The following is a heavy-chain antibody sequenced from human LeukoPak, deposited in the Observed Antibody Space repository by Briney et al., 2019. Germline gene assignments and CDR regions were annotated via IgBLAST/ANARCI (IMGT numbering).Heavy chain of an antibody. CDR1: GYTFTSYA. J-gene: IGHJ4*02. D-gene: IGHD6-13*01. V-gene: IGHV1-3*01. CDR3: ARIRAPSIAAAAYYFDY. Sequence: GASVKVSCKASGYTFTSYAMHWVRQAPGQRLEWMGWINAGNGNTKYSQKFQGRVTITRDTSASTAYMELSSLRSEDTAVYYCARIRAPSIAAAAYYFDYWGQGTLVIVSS. CDR2: INAGNGNT.